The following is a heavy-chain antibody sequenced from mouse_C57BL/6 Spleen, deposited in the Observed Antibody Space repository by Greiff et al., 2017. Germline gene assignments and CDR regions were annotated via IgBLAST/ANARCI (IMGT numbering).Heavy chain of an antibody. D-gene: IGHD1-1*01. CDR3: LMCITTVGRDFDY. CDR1: GYSFTDYN. Sequence: VQLQQPGPELVKPGASVKISCKASGYSFTDYNMNWVKQSNGKSLEWIGVINPNYGNTSYNEKFKGKATLTVDQSSSTAYMQLNSLTSADSAVYYCLMCITTVGRDFDYWGQGTTLTVSS. J-gene: IGHJ2*01. V-gene: IGHV1-39*01. CDR2: INPNYGNT.